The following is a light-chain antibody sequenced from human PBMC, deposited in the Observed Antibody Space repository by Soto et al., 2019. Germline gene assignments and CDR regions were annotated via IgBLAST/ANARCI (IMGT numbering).Light chain of an antibody. V-gene: IGKV1-9*01. J-gene: IGKJ3*01. CDR3: QKFNNYPLT. CDR2: AAS. Sequence: IQLTQTPSSLSASVGDRVTITCRASQGISSFLAWYQQKPGKAPKLLIYAASSLQSGVPSRFSGSRSGTEFTLTISSLQPEDIATYYCQKFNNYPLTFGPGTKVDIK. CDR1: QGISSF.